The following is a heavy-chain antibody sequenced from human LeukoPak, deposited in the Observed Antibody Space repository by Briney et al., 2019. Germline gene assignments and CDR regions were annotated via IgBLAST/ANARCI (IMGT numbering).Heavy chain of an antibody. J-gene: IGHJ4*02. D-gene: IGHD3-22*01. CDR3: AAVRANYYDSSGYYYNY. CDR1: GFTFTSSA. V-gene: IGHV1-58*02. CDR2: IVVGSGNT. Sequence: SVKVSCKASGFTFTSSAMQSVRQARGQRLEWIGWIVVGSGNTNYAQKFQERVTITRDMSTSTAYMELSSLRSEDTAVYYCAAVRANYYDSSGYYYNYWGQGTLVTVSS.